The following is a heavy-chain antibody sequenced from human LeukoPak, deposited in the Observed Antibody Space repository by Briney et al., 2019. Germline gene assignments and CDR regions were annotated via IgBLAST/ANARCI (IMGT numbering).Heavy chain of an antibody. CDR3: ARDPYDSGSFDY. D-gene: IGHD3-10*01. CDR2: IYAGGST. CDR1: GFIVSTNY. V-gene: IGHV3-53*01. J-gene: IGHJ4*02. Sequence: GRSLRLSCAASGFIVSTNYMTWVRQAPGKGLEWVSVIYAGGSTHYADSVKGRFTISRDNAKNTVYLQMNSLRAEDTAVYYCARDPYDSGSFDYWGQGTLVSVSS.